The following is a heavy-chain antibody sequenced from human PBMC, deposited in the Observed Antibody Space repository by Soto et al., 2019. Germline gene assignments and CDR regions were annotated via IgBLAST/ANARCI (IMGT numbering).Heavy chain of an antibody. D-gene: IGHD5-12*01. CDR3: AKNIKRGSRYWYFDL. CDR1: GFTFSSYA. J-gene: IGHJ2*01. V-gene: IGHV3-23*01. CDR2: ISASGSSP. Sequence: DVQLLGSGGDLAQPGGSLRLSCAASGFTFSSYAMTWVRQTPGKGLEWVSGISASGSSPYYADSVKGRFTISRDNSRSTLYLQMNRLRVEDTAVYYCAKNIKRGSRYWYFDLWGRGTLVTVSS.